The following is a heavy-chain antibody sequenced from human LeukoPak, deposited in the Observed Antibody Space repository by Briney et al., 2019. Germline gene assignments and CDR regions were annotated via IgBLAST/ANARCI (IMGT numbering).Heavy chain of an antibody. CDR1: GFTFSDNY. CDR2: ISSSSSYT. CDR3: ARGRLYGSGNDY. V-gene: IGHV3-11*06. Sequence: PGGSLRLSCAASGFTFSDNYMSWIRQAPGKGLEWVSYISSSSSYTNYADSVKGRFTISRDNAKNSLYLQMNSLRAEDTAVYYCARGRLYGSGNDYWGQGTLVTVSS. J-gene: IGHJ4*02. D-gene: IGHD3-10*01.